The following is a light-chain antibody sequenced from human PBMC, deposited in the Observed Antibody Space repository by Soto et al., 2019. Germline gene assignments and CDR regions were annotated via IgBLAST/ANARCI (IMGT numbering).Light chain of an antibody. CDR3: SSYAGSNNFV. V-gene: IGLV2-8*01. CDR1: SSDIGGYNY. Sequence: QSALTQPPSASGSPGQSVTISCTGTSSDIGGYNYVSWYQQHPGKAPKVMIYEVNKRPSGAPDRFSGSKSGNTASLTVSGLQAEDEADYYCSSYAGSNNFVFGTGTKLTVL. CDR2: EVN. J-gene: IGLJ1*01.